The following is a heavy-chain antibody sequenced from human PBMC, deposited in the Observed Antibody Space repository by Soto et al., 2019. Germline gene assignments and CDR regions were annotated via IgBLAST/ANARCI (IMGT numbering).Heavy chain of an antibody. CDR1: GDTFSSYA. Sequence: QVQLVQSGAEVKMPGSSVKVSCKASGDTFSSYAITWVRQAPGQWLEWMGGIIPVFDKADYAQKFQDRLTISADESTSTAYMELSSLRSDDTAVYFCARVRLGQGYGMDVWGQGTTVSVSS. J-gene: IGHJ6*02. CDR3: ARVRLGQGYGMDV. D-gene: IGHD3-16*01. V-gene: IGHV1-69*01. CDR2: IIPVFDKA.